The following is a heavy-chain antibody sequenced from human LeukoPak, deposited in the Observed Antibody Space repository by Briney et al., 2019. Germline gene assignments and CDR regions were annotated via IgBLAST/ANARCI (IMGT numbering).Heavy chain of an antibody. Sequence: GGSLRLSCAASEFTFSDYHMNWVRQAPGEGLEWVSYISKRSEAIYYADSVKGRFTISRDNARNSLYLQMNSLRAGDTAVYYCARDGFRGYDMDFWGQGTLVTVSS. D-gene: IGHD5-12*01. J-gene: IGHJ4*02. CDR3: ARDGFRGYDMDF. V-gene: IGHV3-69-1*02. CDR1: EFTFSDYH. CDR2: ISKRSEAI.